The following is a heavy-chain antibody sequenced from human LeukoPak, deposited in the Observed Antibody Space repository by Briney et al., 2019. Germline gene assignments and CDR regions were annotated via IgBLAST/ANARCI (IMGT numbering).Heavy chain of an antibody. D-gene: IGHD6-6*01. CDR1: GYTFTGYY. CDR2: INPNSGGT. Sequence: ASVKVSCKASGYTFTGYYMNWVRQAPGQGLEWMGWINPNSGGTNYAQKFQGRVTMTRDTSISTAYMELSRLRSDDTAVYYCARAPYSSSSIQWGLYDYYYYYMDVWGKGTTVTVSS. J-gene: IGHJ6*03. V-gene: IGHV1-2*02. CDR3: ARAPYSSSSIQWGLYDYYYYYMDV.